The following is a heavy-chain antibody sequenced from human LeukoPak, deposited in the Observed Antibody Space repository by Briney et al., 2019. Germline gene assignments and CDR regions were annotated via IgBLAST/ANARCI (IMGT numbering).Heavy chain of an antibody. V-gene: IGHV1-18*01. CDR3: ARVYVRITMIEDY. CDR2: ISAYNGNT. J-gene: IGHJ4*01. Sequence: ASVKVSCKTSGYTFTSYGVRWVRQAPGQGLEWMGWISAYNGNTDYAQKLQGRVTMTTDTSTSTAYMELRSLRSDDTAVYYCARVYVRITMIEDYWGPGTLVTVSS. D-gene: IGHD3-22*01. CDR1: GYTFTSYG.